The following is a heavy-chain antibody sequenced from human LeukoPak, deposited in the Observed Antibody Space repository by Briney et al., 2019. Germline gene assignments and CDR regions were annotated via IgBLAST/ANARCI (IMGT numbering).Heavy chain of an antibody. CDR2: IRYVGSTK. V-gene: IGHV3-30*02. D-gene: IGHD3-22*01. Sequence: PGGSLRLSCAASGFTFSSYGMHWVRQSPGKGLEGVTFIRYVGSTKYYADSLKGRFTLSRDNSKNTLYLQMNSLRAEDTAVYNYAKDVYHYDRTGYVLDYWGQGALVTVSS. CDR3: AKDVYHYDRTGYVLDY. J-gene: IGHJ4*02. CDR1: GFTFSSYG.